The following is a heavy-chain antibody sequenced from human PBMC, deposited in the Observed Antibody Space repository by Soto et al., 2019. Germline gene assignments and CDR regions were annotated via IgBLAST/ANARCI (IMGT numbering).Heavy chain of an antibody. V-gene: IGHV3-23*01. CDR1: GYNFGSYA. Sequence: GGSLRLSCVGSGYNFGSYALFWVPQAPREGLEWVSTISSGGDTTWHADSVKGRFTISRDNSKNTLYVQMNSLRAEYTAFYYCAAGDSGHYYFHYWGHGTLVTVSS. J-gene: IGHJ4*01. D-gene: IGHD2-21*02. CDR2: ISSGGDTT. CDR3: AAGDSGHYYFHY.